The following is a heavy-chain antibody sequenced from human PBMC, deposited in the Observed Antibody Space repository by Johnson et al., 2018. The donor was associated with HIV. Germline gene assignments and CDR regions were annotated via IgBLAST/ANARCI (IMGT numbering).Heavy chain of an antibody. D-gene: IGHD1-7*01. Sequence: VQLVESGGGVVRPGGSLLLSCEASGFSFDDYGMAWVRQAPGKGLEWVSGINWNGGSTGYGDSVKGRFTISRDNAKNSLYLQMNSLRAEDTALYYCARGPHHSSGTTLRGAFDIWGQGTMVTVSS. CDR2: INWNGGST. CDR1: GFSFDDYG. CDR3: ARGPHHSSGTTLRGAFDI. J-gene: IGHJ3*02. V-gene: IGHV3-20*04.